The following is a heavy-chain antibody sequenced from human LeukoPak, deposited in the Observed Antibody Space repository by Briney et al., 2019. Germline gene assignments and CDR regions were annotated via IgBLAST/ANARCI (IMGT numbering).Heavy chain of an antibody. Sequence: SETLSLTCTVSGGSVSSGTYYWSWIRQPPGEGLEWIGYIYYSGSTNYNPSLKSRVTISVDTSKNQFSLKLSSVTAADTAVYYCARQWLKGGAFDIWGQGTMVTVSS. D-gene: IGHD6-19*01. CDR3: ARQWLKGGAFDI. J-gene: IGHJ3*02. V-gene: IGHV4-61*01. CDR1: GGSVSSGTYY. CDR2: IYYSGST.